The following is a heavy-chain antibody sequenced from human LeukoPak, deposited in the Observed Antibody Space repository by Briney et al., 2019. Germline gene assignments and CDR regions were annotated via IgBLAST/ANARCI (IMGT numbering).Heavy chain of an antibody. CDR2: INAGNGNT. Sequence: ASVKVSCKSSGYTFTSYAMHWVRQAPGQGLEWMGWINAGNGNTKYSQKFQGRVTISRDTSASTTYMELSSLRSEDTAVYYCARDATYCSGGTCSYYGLDVWGQGTTVTVSS. J-gene: IGHJ6*02. CDR1: GYTFTSYA. V-gene: IGHV1-3*01. D-gene: IGHD2-15*01. CDR3: ARDATYCSGGTCSYYGLDV.